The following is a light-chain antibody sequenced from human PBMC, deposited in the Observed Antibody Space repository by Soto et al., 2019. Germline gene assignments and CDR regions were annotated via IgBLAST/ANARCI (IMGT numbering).Light chain of an antibody. Sequence: QAVVTQEPSLTVSPGGTVTLTCASSTGAVTSGYYPNWFQQKPGQAPRPLIYSTSNKHSWTPARFSGSLLGSKAALTLSGVQPEDEADYYCLLYYAGIYVFGPGTKVTVL. CDR1: TGAVTSGYY. CDR2: STS. CDR3: LLYYAGIYV. V-gene: IGLV7-43*01. J-gene: IGLJ1*01.